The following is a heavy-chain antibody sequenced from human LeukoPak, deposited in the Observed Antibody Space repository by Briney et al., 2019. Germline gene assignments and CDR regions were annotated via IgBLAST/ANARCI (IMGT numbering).Heavy chain of an antibody. V-gene: IGHV3-15*01. CDR1: GFTFTSAW. Sequence: GGSLRLSCAASGFTFTSAWMSWVRQAPGKGLEWVGRIKGETAAGAPDYVASVKGRFTISEDDSKNTLFLQMNSLKTEDTAVYYCITGDYDFWSGFYSPNHYFDYWGQGTLVTVSS. CDR3: ITGDYDFWSGFYSPNHYFDY. CDR2: IKGETAAGAP. J-gene: IGHJ4*02. D-gene: IGHD3-3*01.